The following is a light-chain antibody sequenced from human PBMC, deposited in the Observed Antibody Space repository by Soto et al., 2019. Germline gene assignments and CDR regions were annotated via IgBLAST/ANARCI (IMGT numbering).Light chain of an antibody. Sequence: QLTQSPSSLSASVGDRVTITCRASQDISRYLAWYQQRAGKAPKLLIYGASTLQSGVPSRFSGSGSGTEFNLTISSLQPEDFATSHCQQRQRTPFPFGPGTTVDV. J-gene: IGKJ3*01. CDR1: QDISRY. CDR3: QQRQRTPFP. V-gene: IGKV1-9*01. CDR2: GAS.